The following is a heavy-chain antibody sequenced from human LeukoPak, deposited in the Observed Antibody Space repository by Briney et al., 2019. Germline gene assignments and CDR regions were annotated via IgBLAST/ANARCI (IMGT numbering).Heavy chain of an antibody. V-gene: IGHV3-7*01. Sequence: GGSLRLSCAASGFTFSSYWMSWVRQAPGKGLEWVANIKQDGSEKYYVDSVKGRFTISRDNAKNSLYLQMNSLRAEDTAVYYCARDDIVVVSPAGYYYGMDVWGQGTTVTVSS. CDR2: IKQDGSEK. CDR3: ARDDIVVVSPAGYYYGMDV. J-gene: IGHJ6*02. D-gene: IGHD3-22*01. CDR1: GFTFSSYW.